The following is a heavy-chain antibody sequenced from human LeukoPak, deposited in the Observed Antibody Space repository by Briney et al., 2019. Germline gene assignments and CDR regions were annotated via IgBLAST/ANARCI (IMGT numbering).Heavy chain of an antibody. J-gene: IGHJ4*02. Sequence: PGGSLKLSCAASGFTFNNAWMSWVRQAPGKGLEWVGRIKSKTDGGTTDYAAPVKDRFTISRDDSKSTLYLQMNSLQTEDTGIYYCTAELVRFGVLDYWGQGTLATVSS. CDR1: GFTFNNAW. V-gene: IGHV3-15*01. CDR2: IKSKTDGGTT. D-gene: IGHD3-10*01. CDR3: TAELVRFGVLDY.